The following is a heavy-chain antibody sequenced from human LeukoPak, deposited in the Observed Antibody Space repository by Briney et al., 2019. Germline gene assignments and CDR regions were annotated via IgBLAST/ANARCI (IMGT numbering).Heavy chain of an antibody. CDR3: ARAGTIQLWFNPAFDI. CDR2: ISSSGSTI. V-gene: IGHV3-48*03. D-gene: IGHD5-18*01. J-gene: IGHJ3*02. Sequence: PGGSLRLSCAASGFTFSSYEMNRVRQAPGKGLEWVSYISSSGSTIYYADSVKGRFTISRDNAKNSLYLQMNSLRAEDTAVYYCARAGTIQLWFNPAFDIWGQGTMVTVSS. CDR1: GFTFSSYE.